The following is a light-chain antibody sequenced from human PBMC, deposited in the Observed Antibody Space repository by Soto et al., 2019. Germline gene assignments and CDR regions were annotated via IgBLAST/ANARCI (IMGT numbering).Light chain of an antibody. Sequence: QSALTQPASVSGSPGQSITISCTGTSSDVGGYNYVSWYQQHPGKAPKLMIYEVSNRPSGVSNRFSGPKSGNTASLTISGLQAEDEADYYCSSYTSSSTPCVFGTGTKVTVL. CDR2: EVS. CDR1: SSDVGGYNY. CDR3: SSYTSSSTPCV. V-gene: IGLV2-14*01. J-gene: IGLJ1*01.